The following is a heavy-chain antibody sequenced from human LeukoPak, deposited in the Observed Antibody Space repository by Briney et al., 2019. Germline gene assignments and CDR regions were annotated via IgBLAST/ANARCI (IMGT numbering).Heavy chain of an antibody. Sequence: PGGSLRLSCAASGFTFSDYYMSWIRQAPGKGLEWVSYISSSGSTIYYADSVKGRFTISRDNAKNSLYLQMNSLRAEDTAVCYCAREVPNYYDSRSDAFDIWGQGTMVTVSS. V-gene: IGHV3-11*01. D-gene: IGHD3-22*01. CDR2: ISSSGSTI. J-gene: IGHJ3*02. CDR1: GFTFSDYY. CDR3: AREVPNYYDSRSDAFDI.